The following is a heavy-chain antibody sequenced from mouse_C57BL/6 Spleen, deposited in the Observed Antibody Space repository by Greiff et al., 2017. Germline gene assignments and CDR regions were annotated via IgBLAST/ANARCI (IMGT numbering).Heavy chain of an antibody. CDR3: ARSDWDDYAMDY. CDR2: INPGSGGT. D-gene: IGHD4-1*01. CDR1: GYAFTNYL. V-gene: IGHV1-54*01. J-gene: IGHJ4*01. Sequence: QVQLQQSGAELVRPGTSVKVSCKASGYAFTNYLIEWVKQRPGQGLEWIGVINPGSGGTNYNEKFKGKATLTADKSSSTAYMQLSSLTSEDSAVYFGARSDWDDYAMDYWGKGTSVTVSS.